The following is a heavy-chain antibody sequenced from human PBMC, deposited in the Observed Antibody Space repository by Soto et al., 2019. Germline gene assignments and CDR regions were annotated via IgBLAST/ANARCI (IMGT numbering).Heavy chain of an antibody. Sequence: GGSLRLSCAASGFTFDDYAMHWVRQAPGKGLEWVSGISWNSGSIGYADSVKGRFTISRDNAKNSLYLQMNSLRAEDTALYYCAKDSHPEKWFGELFWWFDPWGQGTLVTVSS. D-gene: IGHD3-10*01. CDR2: ISWNSGSI. J-gene: IGHJ5*02. CDR1: GFTFDDYA. V-gene: IGHV3-9*01. CDR3: AKDSHPEKWFGELFWWFDP.